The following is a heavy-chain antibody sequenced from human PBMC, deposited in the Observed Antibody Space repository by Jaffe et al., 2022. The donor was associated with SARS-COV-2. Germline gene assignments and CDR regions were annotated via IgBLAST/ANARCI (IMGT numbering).Heavy chain of an antibody. D-gene: IGHD1-1*01. Sequence: EVQLLESGGGLVQPGGSLRLSCAASGLAFSSYAMTWVRQAPGKGLEWVSYITGSGQTTYYADSVKGRFTISRDNSKSTLSLQMDSLRAEDTAVYYCAGPIQSREDYWGQGTLVTVSS. V-gene: IGHV3-23*01. CDR2: ITGSGQTT. J-gene: IGHJ4*02. CDR3: AGPIQSREDY. CDR1: GLAFSSYA.